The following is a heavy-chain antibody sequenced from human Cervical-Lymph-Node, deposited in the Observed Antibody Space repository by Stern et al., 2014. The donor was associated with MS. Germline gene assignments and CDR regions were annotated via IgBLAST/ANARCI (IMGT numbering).Heavy chain of an antibody. Sequence: QVQLVQSGSELKKPGASVKVSCKASGYTFITYAMSWVRQAPGQRLEWMGWINTNAGNPTYALGFTGRFVFSLDTSVSTAYLEISSLKAEDTAVYYCARSRVSVAGNYGYWGQGTLITVSS. CDR2: INTNAGNP. CDR1: GYTFITYA. J-gene: IGHJ4*02. D-gene: IGHD6-19*01. V-gene: IGHV7-4-1*02. CDR3: ARSRVSVAGNYGY.